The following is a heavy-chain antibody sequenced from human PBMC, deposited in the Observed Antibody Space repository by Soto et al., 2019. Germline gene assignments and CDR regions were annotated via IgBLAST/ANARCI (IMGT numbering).Heavy chain of an antibody. Sequence: TLSLTFTVSGGSIISGGYYWSWIRQHPGKGLEWIGYIYYSGSTYYNPSLKSRVTISVDTSKNQFYLKLSSVTAADTAVYYCARAAYSWQKLPGGXDPWGQGTLVTXS. CDR3: ARAAYSWQKLPGGXDP. D-gene: IGHD6-13*01. CDR1: GGSIISGGYY. J-gene: IGHJ5*02. CDR2: IYYSGST. V-gene: IGHV4-31*03.